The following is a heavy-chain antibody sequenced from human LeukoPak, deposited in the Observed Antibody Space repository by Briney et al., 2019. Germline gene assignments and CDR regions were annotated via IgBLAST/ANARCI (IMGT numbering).Heavy chain of an antibody. D-gene: IGHD4-17*01. V-gene: IGHV3-48*04. CDR3: ARGYGDYIFDY. CDR1: GFTFSSYS. Sequence: GGSLRLSCAASGFTFSSYSMNWVRQAPGKGLEWVSYISSSSSTIYYADSVKGRFTISRDNAKNSLYLQMNSLRVEDTAVYYCARGYGDYIFDYWGQGNLVTVSS. CDR2: ISSSSSTI. J-gene: IGHJ4*02.